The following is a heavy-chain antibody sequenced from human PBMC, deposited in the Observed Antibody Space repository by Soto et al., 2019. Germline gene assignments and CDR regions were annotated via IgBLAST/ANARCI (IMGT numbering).Heavy chain of an antibody. J-gene: IGHJ5*02. V-gene: IGHV4-4*02. CDR2: IHSSGIT. CDR1: GGSVNNDKW. D-gene: IGHD3-9*01. CDR3: AGQWSAGYGAFDP. Sequence: SETLSLTCAVSGGSVNNDKWWSWVRQPPGKGLEWIGEIHSSGITNYNPSLKSRASIFVDKFKNQFSVKLTSVTAADTAVYFCAGQWSAGYGAFDPWGPGTLVTVSS.